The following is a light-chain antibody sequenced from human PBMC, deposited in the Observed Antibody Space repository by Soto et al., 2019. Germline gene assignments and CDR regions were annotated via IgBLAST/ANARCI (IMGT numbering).Light chain of an antibody. J-gene: IGKJ4*01. Sequence: EIVMTQSPATLSVSAGERVTLSCGASQSVSSNLAWYQQKPGQAPRLLIYGASTRATGIPARFSGSGSGTDFTLTISSLQSEDFAVYYCQQYNNWPPLTFGGGTKVEIK. V-gene: IGKV3D-15*01. CDR1: QSVSSN. CDR3: QQYNNWPPLT. CDR2: GAS.